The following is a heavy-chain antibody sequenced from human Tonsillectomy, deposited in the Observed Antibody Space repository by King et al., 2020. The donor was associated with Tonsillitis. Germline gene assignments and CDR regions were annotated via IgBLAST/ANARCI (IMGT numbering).Heavy chain of an antibody. CDR3: ARDRKVGRNNNYVMDV. J-gene: IGHJ6*02. Sequence: VQLQESGPGLMKPSENLTLTCTVSGDSISSYYWSWIRQPQGKGLEWIGYIYYSGSTNYNPSIKSRVTISVETSKNQFSLKLSSVTAADTTVYYCARDRKVGRNNNYVMDVWGQGATDTVSS. V-gene: IGHV4-59*01. CDR1: GDSISSYY. CDR2: IYYSGST. D-gene: IGHD1-14*01.